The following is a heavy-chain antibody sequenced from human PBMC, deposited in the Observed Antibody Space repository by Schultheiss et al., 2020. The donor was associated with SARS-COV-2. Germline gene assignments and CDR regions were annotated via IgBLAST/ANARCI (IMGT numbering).Heavy chain of an antibody. D-gene: IGHD1-7*01. CDR2: IFYSGST. CDR1: GDSISSYY. Sequence: SETLSLTCTVSGDSISSYYWSWIRQPPGKGLECIGYIFYSGSTYYNPSLKSRVTISVDTSKNQFSLKLSSVTAADTAVYYCARHPYNWNYSHNWFDPWGQGTLVTVSS. CDR3: ARHPYNWNYSHNWFDP. V-gene: IGHV4-59*08. J-gene: IGHJ5*02.